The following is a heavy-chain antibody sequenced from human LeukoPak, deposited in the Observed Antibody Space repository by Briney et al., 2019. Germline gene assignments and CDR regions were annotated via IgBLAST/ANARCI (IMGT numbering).Heavy chain of an antibody. CDR3: AREGYSYPNWFDP. V-gene: IGHV1-2*02. D-gene: IGHD5-18*01. J-gene: IGHJ5*02. Sequence: ASVKVSCKASGFTFTGYYMHWVRQAPGQGLEWMGWINPNSGGTNYAQKFQGRVTMTRDTSITTAYMELTSLRSDDTAVYYCAREGYSYPNWFDPWGQGTLVTVSS. CDR2: INPNSGGT. CDR1: GFTFTGYY.